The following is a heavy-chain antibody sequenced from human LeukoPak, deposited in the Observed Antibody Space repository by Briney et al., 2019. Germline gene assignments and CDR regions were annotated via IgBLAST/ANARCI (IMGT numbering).Heavy chain of an antibody. V-gene: IGHV3-48*04. CDR3: AASYYYGSGRSGDV. Sequence: GGSLRLSCAASGFTFSTYSMNWVRQAPGKGLEWVSYISSSSSIINYAESVRGRFTISRDNAKNLLYLQMNSLRAEDTAVYYCAASYYYGSGRSGDVWGQGTTVTVSS. CDR1: GFTFSTYS. D-gene: IGHD3-10*01. J-gene: IGHJ6*02. CDR2: ISSSSSII.